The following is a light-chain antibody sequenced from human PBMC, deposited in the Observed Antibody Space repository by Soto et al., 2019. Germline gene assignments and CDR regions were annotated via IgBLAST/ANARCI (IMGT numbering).Light chain of an antibody. J-gene: IGLJ1*01. CDR3: SSYAGSNNYV. CDR1: SSDVGDYNY. Sequence: QSVPTQPPSASGSPGQSVTIPCTGTSSDVGDYNYVSWYQQHPGKVPKLLIYEVSKRPSGVPDRFSGSKSGNTASLTVSGLQTEDEAYYYCSSYAGSNNYVFGTGTKVTVL. CDR2: EVS. V-gene: IGLV2-8*01.